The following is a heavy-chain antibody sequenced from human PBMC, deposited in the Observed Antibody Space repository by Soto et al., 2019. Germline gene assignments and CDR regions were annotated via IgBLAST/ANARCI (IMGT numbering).Heavy chain of an antibody. V-gene: IGHV1-18*01. CDR2: ISAYNGNT. CDR3: ARLKPELYSSSPYETGQIDY. J-gene: IGHJ4*02. Sequence: ASVKVSCKASGYTFTSYGISWVRQAPGQGLEWMGWISAYNGNTNYAQKLQGRVTMTTDTSTSTAYMELRSLRSDDTAVYYCARLKPELYSSSPYETGQIDYWGQGTLVTVSS. CDR1: GYTFTSYG. D-gene: IGHD6-13*01.